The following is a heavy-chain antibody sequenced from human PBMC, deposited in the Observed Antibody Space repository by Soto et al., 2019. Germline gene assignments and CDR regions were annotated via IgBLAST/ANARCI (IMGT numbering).Heavy chain of an antibody. Sequence: ASVKVSCKASGYTFTSYDINWVRQATGQGLEWMGWMNPNSGNTGYAQKFQGRVTMTRNTSISTAYMELSSLRSEDTAVYYCARMDDFWSGQTNWFDPWGQGTLVTVSS. D-gene: IGHD3-3*01. CDR1: GYTFTSYD. CDR3: ARMDDFWSGQTNWFDP. CDR2: MNPNSGNT. J-gene: IGHJ5*02. V-gene: IGHV1-8*01.